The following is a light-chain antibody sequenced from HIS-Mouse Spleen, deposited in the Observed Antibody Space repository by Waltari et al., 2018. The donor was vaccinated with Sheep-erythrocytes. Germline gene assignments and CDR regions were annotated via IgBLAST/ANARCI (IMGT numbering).Light chain of an antibody. Sequence: DIVMTQSPDSLAVSLGESATINCKSSQSVLYSSNNKNYLAWYQQKPGQPPKLLIYWASNRESGVPDRFSGSGSGTDFTLTISSLQAEDVAVYYCQQHYSSLTFGGGTKVEIK. V-gene: IGKV4-1*01. CDR1: QSVLYSSNNKNY. CDR3: QQHYSSLT. CDR2: WAS. J-gene: IGKJ4*01.